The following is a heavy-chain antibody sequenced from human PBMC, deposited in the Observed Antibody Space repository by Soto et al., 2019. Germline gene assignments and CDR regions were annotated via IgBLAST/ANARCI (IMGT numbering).Heavy chain of an antibody. Sequence: GGSLRLSCEASGFTFSKFDMHWVRQPTGKGLEWVSTIGISGDTYYAVSVKGRFTISRDNAKDSLSLQMNSLRAGDTALYFCARGQEVGAHFFDSWGQGTQVTVSS. D-gene: IGHD2-15*01. CDR2: IGISGDT. J-gene: IGHJ4*02. V-gene: IGHV3-13*04. CDR1: GFTFSKFD. CDR3: ARGQEVGAHFFDS.